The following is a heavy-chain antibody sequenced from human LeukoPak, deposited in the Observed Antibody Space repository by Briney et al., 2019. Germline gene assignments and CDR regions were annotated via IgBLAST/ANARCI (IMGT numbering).Heavy chain of an antibody. Sequence: SETLPLTCTVSGGSISSYYWSWIRQPPGKGLEWIGYIYYSGSTNYNPSLKSRVTISVDTSKNQFSLKLSSVTAADTAVYYCARYSEGRGGDFFDYWGQGTLVTVSS. CDR2: IYYSGST. D-gene: IGHD2-21*01. V-gene: IGHV4-59*01. J-gene: IGHJ4*02. CDR3: ARYSEGRGGDFFDY. CDR1: GGSISSYY.